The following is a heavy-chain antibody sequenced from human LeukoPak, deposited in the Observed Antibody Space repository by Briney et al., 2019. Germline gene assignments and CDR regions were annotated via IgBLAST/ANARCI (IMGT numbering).Heavy chain of an antibody. CDR2: IRYDGSNK. V-gene: IGHV3-30*02. Sequence: GGSLRLSCAASGFTFSSYGMHWVRQAPGKGLEWVAFIRYDGSNKYYADSVKGRFTISRDNSKNTLYLQMNSLRAEDTAVYYCAKDLRRYDFWSGYLDVYYFDYWGQGTLVTVSS. J-gene: IGHJ4*02. CDR3: AKDLRRYDFWSGYLDVYYFDY. CDR1: GFTFSSYG. D-gene: IGHD3-3*01.